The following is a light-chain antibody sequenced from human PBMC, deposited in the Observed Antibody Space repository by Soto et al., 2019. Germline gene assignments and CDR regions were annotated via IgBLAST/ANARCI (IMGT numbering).Light chain of an antibody. V-gene: IGKV3-15*01. Sequence: EILMTQSPASLSVSVGERATLSCGASQSVSSDLAWYQQKPGQALRLLIYGASSRATGIPARFSGSGSGTDFTLTISSLQSEDFAVYYCQQYYDWPQTFGQGTKVDIK. J-gene: IGKJ1*01. CDR1: QSVSSD. CDR2: GAS. CDR3: QQYYDWPQT.